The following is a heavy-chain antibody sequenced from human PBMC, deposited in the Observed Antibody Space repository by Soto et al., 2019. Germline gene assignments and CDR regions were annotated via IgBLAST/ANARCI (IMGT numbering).Heavy chain of an antibody. CDR1: GFTFGSFA. CDR2: IGGTFATGGRT. D-gene: IGHD4-4*01. J-gene: IGHJ4*02. Sequence: PGGSLRLSCAASGFTFGSFAMSWVRQAPGKGLEWVSSIGGTFATGGRTYYADPVRGRFTISRDNSNNTLYLHMSSLRAGDTAKYYCATDLGRAVSGPFDSWGQGALVTVSS. V-gene: IGHV3-23*01. CDR3: ATDLGRAVSGPFDS.